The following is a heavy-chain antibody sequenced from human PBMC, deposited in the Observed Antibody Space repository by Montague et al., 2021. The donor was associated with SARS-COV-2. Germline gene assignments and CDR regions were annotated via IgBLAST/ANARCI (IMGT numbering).Heavy chain of an antibody. Sequence: SETLSLTCAVYGESFSGHYWTWIRQPPGKGLEWIGEIYHTGSTNYSPSLKSRVTISVDTSKNQFSLKLRSVTAADTAVYYCARGRIELSMIVVVMTGASYYMDVWGKGTTVTVPS. V-gene: IGHV4-34*01. D-gene: IGHD3-22*01. CDR3: ARGRIELSMIVVVMTGASYYMDV. CDR2: IYHTGST. J-gene: IGHJ6*03. CDR1: GESFSGHY.